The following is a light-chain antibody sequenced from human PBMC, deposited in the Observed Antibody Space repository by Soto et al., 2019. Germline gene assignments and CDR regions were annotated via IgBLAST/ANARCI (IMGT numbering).Light chain of an antibody. CDR3: AAWDDSLNGV. J-gene: IGLJ3*02. Sequence: QSVLTQPPSAVGTPGQTVTISCSGSSSNIGSNTVNWYQQLPGTAPKLLIYSNNLRPSGVPDRFSGSKSGTSAYLAITGLQSEDEADYYCAAWDDSLNGVFGGGTKLTVL. CDR1: SSNIGSNT. V-gene: IGLV1-44*01. CDR2: SNN.